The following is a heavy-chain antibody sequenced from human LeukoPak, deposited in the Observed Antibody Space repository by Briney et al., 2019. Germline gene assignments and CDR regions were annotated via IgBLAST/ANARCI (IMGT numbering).Heavy chain of an antibody. CDR1: GFTFSNAW. V-gene: IGHV3-15*01. J-gene: IGHJ4*02. CDR2: IKSKTDGGTT. D-gene: IGHD3-22*01. CDR3: AKTYYYDSSGYYDPLGY. Sequence: GGSLRLSCAASGFTFSNAWMSWVRQAPEKGLEWVGRIKSKTDGGTTDYAAPVKGRFTISRDNSKNTLYLQMNSLRAEDTAVYYCAKTYYYDSSGYYDPLGYWGQGTLVTVSS.